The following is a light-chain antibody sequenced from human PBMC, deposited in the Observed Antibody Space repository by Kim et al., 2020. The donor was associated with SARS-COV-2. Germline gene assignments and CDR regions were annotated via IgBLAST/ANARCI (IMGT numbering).Light chain of an antibody. J-gene: IGLJ2*01. CDR3: NSYTSSITLVV. V-gene: IGLV2-14*03. CDR1: SSDVGGYNS. CDR2: DVS. Sequence: QSALTQPASVSGSPGQSITISCTGTSSDVGGYNSVSWYQQHPGKAPKLMIYDVSNRPSGVSNRFSGSKSGNTASLTITGLQAEDEADYYCNSYTSSITLVVFGGGTQLTVL.